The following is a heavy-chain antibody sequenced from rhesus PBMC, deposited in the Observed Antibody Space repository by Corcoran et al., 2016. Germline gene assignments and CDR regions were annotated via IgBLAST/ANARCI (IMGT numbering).Heavy chain of an antibody. Sequence: QVQLVQSGAEVKKPGASVKVSCKASGFTFGSYAISWVRQAPGQGLEWMGMIIALVGITNYADKSQGRVTMTAETSKSTAYMELSSLRSEDTAVYYGARGLERRYYYGLDSWGQGVVVTVSS. V-gene: IGHV1-198*02. CDR3: ARGLERRYYYGLDS. CDR2: IIALVGIT. D-gene: IGHD1-7*02. J-gene: IGHJ6*01. CDR1: GFTFGSYA.